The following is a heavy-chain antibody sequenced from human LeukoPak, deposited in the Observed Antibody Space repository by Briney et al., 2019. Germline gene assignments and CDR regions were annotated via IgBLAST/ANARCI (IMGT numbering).Heavy chain of an antibody. Sequence: GGSLRLSCAASGFTFSSYSMNWVRQAPGKGLEWVSSISSSSYIYYADSVKGRFTISRDNAKNSLYPQMNSLRAEDTAVYYCARDRNSGHDSSFDYWGQGTLVTVSS. CDR2: ISSSSYI. CDR1: GFTFSSYS. J-gene: IGHJ4*02. D-gene: IGHD5-12*01. CDR3: ARDRNSGHDSSFDY. V-gene: IGHV3-21*01.